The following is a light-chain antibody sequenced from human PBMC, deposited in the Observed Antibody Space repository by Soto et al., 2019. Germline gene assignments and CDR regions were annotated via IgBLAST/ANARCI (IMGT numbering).Light chain of an antibody. CDR2: GAS. Sequence: ETELTLSPGTLSLSPAQRPTLSCRASPSVSSGSLAWYQQKPGQAPRLLIYGASTRATGIPARCSGSGSGIEFTLTITGLESEDFAVYYCQQYNGWPWTFGLGTKVDIK. J-gene: IGKJ1*01. CDR3: QQYNGWPWT. V-gene: IGKV3-15*01. CDR1: PSVSSG.